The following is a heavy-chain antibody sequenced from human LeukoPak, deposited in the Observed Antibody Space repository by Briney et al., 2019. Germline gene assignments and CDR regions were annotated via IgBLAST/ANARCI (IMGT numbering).Heavy chain of an antibody. Sequence: GGSLRLSCAASGFTFSSHAMHWVRQAPGKGLEWVAVISYDGSNKYYADSVKGRFTISRDNSKNTLYLQMNSLRAEDTAVYYCARDLIGDGSGSYYDAFDIWGQGTMVTVSS. CDR2: ISYDGSNK. CDR3: ARDLIGDGSGSYYDAFDI. V-gene: IGHV3-30-3*01. D-gene: IGHD3-10*01. CDR1: GFTFSSHA. J-gene: IGHJ3*02.